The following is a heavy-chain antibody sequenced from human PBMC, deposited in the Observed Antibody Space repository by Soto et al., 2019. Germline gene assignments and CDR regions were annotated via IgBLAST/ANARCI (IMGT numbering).Heavy chain of an antibody. CDR1: GYTFTSYA. CDR2: INAGNGNT. J-gene: IGHJ6*02. CDR3: ARGGPYPMHYYYYGMDV. Sequence: ASVKVSCKASGYTFTSYAMHWVRQAPGQRLEWMGWINAGNGNTKYSQKFQGRVTITRDTSASTAYMELSSLRSEDTAVYYCARGGPYPMHYYYYGMDVWGQGTTVTVSS. V-gene: IGHV1-3*01.